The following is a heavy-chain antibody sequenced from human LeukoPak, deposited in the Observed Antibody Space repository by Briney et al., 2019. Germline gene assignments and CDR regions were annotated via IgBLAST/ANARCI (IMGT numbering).Heavy chain of an antibody. CDR3: AKESAEVAVAGTDYYYYGMDV. CDR2: ISYDGSNK. CDR1: GFTFSSYG. D-gene: IGHD6-19*01. V-gene: IGHV3-30*18. J-gene: IGHJ6*02. Sequence: GGSLRLSCAASGFTFSSYGMHWVRQAPGKGLEWVAVISYDGSNKYYADSVKDRFTISRDNSKNTLYLQMNSLRAEDTAVYYCAKESAEVAVAGTDYYYYGMDVWGQGTTVTVSS.